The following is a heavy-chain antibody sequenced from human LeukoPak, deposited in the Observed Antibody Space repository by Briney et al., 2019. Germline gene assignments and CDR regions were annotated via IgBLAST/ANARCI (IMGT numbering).Heavy chain of an antibody. D-gene: IGHD2-21*02. CDR1: GGTFSSYA. Sequence: ASVKVSCKASGGTFSSYAISWVRQAPGQGLEWMGGIIPIFGTANYAQKFQGRVTITADESTSAAYMELSSLRSEDTAVYYCARDPVGDFDAFDIWGQGTMVTVSS. V-gene: IGHV1-69*13. J-gene: IGHJ3*02. CDR3: ARDPVGDFDAFDI. CDR2: IIPIFGTA.